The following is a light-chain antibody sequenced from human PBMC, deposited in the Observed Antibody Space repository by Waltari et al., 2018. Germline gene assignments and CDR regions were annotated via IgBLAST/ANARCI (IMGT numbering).Light chain of an antibody. CDR2: RNN. J-gene: IGLJ3*02. CDR3: AAWDDSLRGPV. CDR1: SSNSGNNY. Sequence: QSVLTQPPSASETPGQRVTISCSGSSSNSGNNYVYWYQQFPGTAPKLLIYRNNQRPSGVPDRFSGSKSGTSASLAISGLRSEDESDYYCAAWDDSLRGPVFGGGTKVTVL. V-gene: IGLV1-47*01.